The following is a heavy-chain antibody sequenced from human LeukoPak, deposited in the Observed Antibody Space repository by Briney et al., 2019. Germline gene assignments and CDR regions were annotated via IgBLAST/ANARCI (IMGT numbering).Heavy chain of an antibody. CDR2: IHYSGGT. CDR1: GGSISSSSYY. CDR3: ARVNVLRYFDWFQYYFDY. J-gene: IGHJ4*02. D-gene: IGHD3-9*01. Sequence: SETLSLTCSVSGGSISSSSYYWGWIRQPPGKGLEWIGNIHYSGGTIYNPSLKSRVTISVDTSKNQFSLKLNSVTAADTAVYYCARVNVLRYFDWFQYYFDYWGQGTLVTVSS. V-gene: IGHV4-39*02.